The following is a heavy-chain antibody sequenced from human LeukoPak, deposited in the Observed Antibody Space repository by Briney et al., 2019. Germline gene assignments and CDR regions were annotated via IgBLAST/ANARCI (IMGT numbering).Heavy chain of an antibody. CDR1: RFTFSSYS. J-gene: IGHJ4*02. Sequence: GGSLRLSCAASRFTFSSYSMNWVRQAPRKGLEWVSSISSSGSYIYYADSVKGRFTISRDNSKNTLYLQMNSLRAEDTAVYYCAKTGGIAAAHWGQGTLVTVSS. CDR3: AKTGGIAAAH. D-gene: IGHD6-13*01. CDR2: ISSSGSYI. V-gene: IGHV3-21*04.